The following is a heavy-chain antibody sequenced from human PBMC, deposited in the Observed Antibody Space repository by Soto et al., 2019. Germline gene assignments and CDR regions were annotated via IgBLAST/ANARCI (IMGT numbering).Heavy chain of an antibody. V-gene: IGHV3-30*18. J-gene: IGHJ6*02. CDR2: ISYDGSNK. CDR1: GFTFSSYG. Sequence: QVQLVESGGGVVQPGRSLRLSCAASGFTFSSYGMHWVRQAPGKGLEWVAVISYDGSNKYYADSVKGRFTISRDNSKNTRYLQMNSLRGEDTAVYYCAKDRIAAAGTQPYYYYYGMDVWGQGTTVTVSS. D-gene: IGHD6-13*01. CDR3: AKDRIAAAGTQPYYYYYGMDV.